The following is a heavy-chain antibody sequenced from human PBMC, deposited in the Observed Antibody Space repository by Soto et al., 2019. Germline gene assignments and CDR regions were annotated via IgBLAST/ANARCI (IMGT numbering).Heavy chain of an antibody. J-gene: IGHJ4*02. Sequence: QVQLVQSGAEVKKPGASVKVSCKTSGYTFTDYAIHWVRQAPGQRLEWMGWISTGNGNTKFSQKFQGRVTITRDTSATTAYMELTSLRSEDTAVYFCAKGSRMWTPDYWGQGTLVTGSS. CDR1: GYTFTDYA. CDR3: AKGSRMWTPDY. V-gene: IGHV1-3*04. D-gene: IGHD2-21*01. CDR2: ISTGNGNT.